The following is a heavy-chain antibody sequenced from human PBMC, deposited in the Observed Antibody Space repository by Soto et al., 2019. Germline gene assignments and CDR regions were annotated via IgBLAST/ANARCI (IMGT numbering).Heavy chain of an antibody. V-gene: IGHV4-30-4*01. CDR3: ARSLTVVVPAASDYGLDV. J-gene: IGHJ6*02. CDR1: GGSISSGDYY. Sequence: QVQLQESSPGLVKPSQTLSLTCTVSGGSISSGDYYWSWIRQPPGKGLEWIGYIYFSGSTYYNPSLKSRVSISVDTSKNQFSLKLSSVTAADTAVYYCARSLTVVVPAASDYGLDVWGQGTTVTVSS. CDR2: IYFSGST. D-gene: IGHD2-2*01.